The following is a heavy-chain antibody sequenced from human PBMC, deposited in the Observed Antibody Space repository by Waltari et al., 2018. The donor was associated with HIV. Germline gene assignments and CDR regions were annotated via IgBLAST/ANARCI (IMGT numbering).Heavy chain of an antibody. CDR2: IYSGGST. Sequence: EVQLVETGGGLIQPGGSLRLSCAASGFIVSSNYMNWVRQAPGKGLGWVSVIYSGGSTYYADSVKGRFTISRDNSKNTLYLQMNSLRAEDTAVYYCARALFGGSRGGYVDYWGQGTLVTVSS. CDR3: ARALFGGSRGGYVDY. CDR1: GFIVSSNY. V-gene: IGHV3-53*02. J-gene: IGHJ4*02. D-gene: IGHD2-15*01.